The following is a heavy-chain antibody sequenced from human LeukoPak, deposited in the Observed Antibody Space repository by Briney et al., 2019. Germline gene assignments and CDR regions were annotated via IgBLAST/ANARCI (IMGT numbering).Heavy chain of an antibody. CDR2: IYYSGST. CDR3: ARSSRYYDSSGYYLVY. D-gene: IGHD3-22*01. J-gene: IGHJ4*02. Sequence: SETLSLTCTVSGGSISSSSYYWGWIRQPPGKGLEWIGSIYYSGSTNYNPSLKSRVTISVDTSKNQFSLKLSSVTAADTAVYYCARSSRYYDSSGYYLVYWGQGTLVTVSS. CDR1: GGSISSSSYY. V-gene: IGHV4-39*07.